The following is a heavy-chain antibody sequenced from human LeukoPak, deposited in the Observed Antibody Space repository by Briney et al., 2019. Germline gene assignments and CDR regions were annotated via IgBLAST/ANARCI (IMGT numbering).Heavy chain of an antibody. CDR2: IYYSGST. CDR3: ARHGRHYDFWSGYRGSEGMDV. Sequence: PSETLSLTCTVSGGSISSYYWSWIRQPPGKGLEWIGYIYYSGSTNYNPSLKSRVTISVDTSKNQFSLELSSVTAADTAVYYCARHGRHYDFWSGYRGSEGMDVWGQGTTVTVSS. D-gene: IGHD3-3*01. V-gene: IGHV4-59*08. CDR1: GGSISSYY. J-gene: IGHJ6*02.